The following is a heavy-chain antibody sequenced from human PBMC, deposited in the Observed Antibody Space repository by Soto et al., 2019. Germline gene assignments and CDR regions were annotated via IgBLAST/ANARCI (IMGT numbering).Heavy chain of an antibody. CDR1: GFTFSSYG. CDR2: IWYDGSNK. J-gene: IGHJ3*02. D-gene: IGHD1-26*01. CDR3: ARDRDPEVGAHAFDI. Sequence: QVQLVESGGGVVQPGRSLRLSCAASGFTFSSYGMHWVRQAPGKGLEWVAVIWYDGSNKYYADSVKGRFTISRDNSKNTLYLQMNSLRAEDTAVYYCARDRDPEVGAHAFDIWGQGTMVTVSS. V-gene: IGHV3-33*01.